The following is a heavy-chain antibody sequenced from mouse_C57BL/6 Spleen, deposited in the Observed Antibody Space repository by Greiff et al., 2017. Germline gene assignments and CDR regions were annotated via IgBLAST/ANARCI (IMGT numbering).Heavy chain of an antibody. J-gene: IGHJ1*03. CDR3: ARDRAYDYWYFDV. Sequence: EVQLQESEGGLVQPGSSMKLSCTASGFTFSDYYMAWVRQVPEKGLEWVANINYDGSSTYYLDSLKSRFIISRDNAKNMLYLQMSSLKSEDTATYYCARDRAYDYWYFDVWGTGTTVTVSS. D-gene: IGHD3-1*01. CDR2: INYDGSST. V-gene: IGHV5-16*01. CDR1: GFTFSDYY.